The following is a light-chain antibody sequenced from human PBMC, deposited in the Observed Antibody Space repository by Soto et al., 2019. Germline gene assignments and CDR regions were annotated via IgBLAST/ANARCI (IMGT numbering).Light chain of an antibody. V-gene: IGKV3-20*01. CDR1: QSVSIL. CDR2: GAS. Sequence: EIGLTQSPGTLSLSPGERATLSCRASQSVSILLAWYQQKPGQAPRLLIYGASSRATGIPDRFSGSGSGRDFTLTISRLEPEDFAVYYCQQYGSSLWTFGQGTKV. J-gene: IGKJ1*01. CDR3: QQYGSSLWT.